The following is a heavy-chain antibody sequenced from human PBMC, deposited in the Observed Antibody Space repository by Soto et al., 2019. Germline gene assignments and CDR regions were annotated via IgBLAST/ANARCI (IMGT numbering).Heavy chain of an antibody. V-gene: IGHV1-18*01. J-gene: IGHJ5*02. CDR2: ISAYNGNT. Sequence: ASVKVSCKASGYTFTSYCISWVRQAPGQGLEWMGWISAYNGNTNYAQKLQGRVTMTTDTSTSTAYMELRSLRSDDTAVYYCARELRFLEWPHPNWFDPWGQGTLVTVSS. CDR1: GYTFTSYC. D-gene: IGHD3-3*01. CDR3: ARELRFLEWPHPNWFDP.